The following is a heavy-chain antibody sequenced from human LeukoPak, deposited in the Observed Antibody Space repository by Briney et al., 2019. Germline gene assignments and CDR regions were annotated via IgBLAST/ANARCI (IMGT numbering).Heavy chain of an antibody. CDR2: IWYDGSNK. D-gene: IGHD3-22*01. Sequence: GGSLRLSCAASGFTFSSYGMHWVRQAPGKGLEWVAVIWYDGSNKYYADSVKGRFTVSRDNSKNTLYLQMNSLRAEDTAVYYCARDPVPHSYYYDSSGYYFDYWGQGTLVTVSS. CDR3: ARDPVPHSYYYDSSGYYFDY. CDR1: GFTFSSYG. V-gene: IGHV3-33*01. J-gene: IGHJ4*02.